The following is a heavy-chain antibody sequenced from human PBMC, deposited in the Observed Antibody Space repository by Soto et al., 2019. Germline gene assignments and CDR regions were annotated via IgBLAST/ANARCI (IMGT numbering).Heavy chain of an antibody. D-gene: IGHD2-21*02. J-gene: IGHJ4*02. CDR2: IYSGETT. Sequence: GGSLRLSCAASGFNVNSDYMNWVRQTPGKGLEWVASIYSGETTYYADSVRGRFTISSDKSKNTLYFQLISLRIEDTAVYYCTRDWRGLGRLSLFEYWGQGVLVTVS. CDR1: GFNVNSDY. CDR3: TRDWRGLGRLSLFEY. V-gene: IGHV3-53*01.